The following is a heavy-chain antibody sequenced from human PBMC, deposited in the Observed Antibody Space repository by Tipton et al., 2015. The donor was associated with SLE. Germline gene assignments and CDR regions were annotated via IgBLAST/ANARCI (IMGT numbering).Heavy chain of an antibody. CDR2: IYYSGST. D-gene: IGHD3-22*01. J-gene: IGHJ4*02. CDR1: GGSLSSRSHY. V-gene: IGHV4-39*07. Sequence: LRLSCTVSGGSLSSRSHYWGWIRQPPGKGLDWIGSIYYSGSTDYNPSLKSRVTISVDTSKNQFSLKLSSVTAADTAVYYCARGDDSSGYYIDYWGQGTLVTVSS. CDR3: ARGDDSSGYYIDY.